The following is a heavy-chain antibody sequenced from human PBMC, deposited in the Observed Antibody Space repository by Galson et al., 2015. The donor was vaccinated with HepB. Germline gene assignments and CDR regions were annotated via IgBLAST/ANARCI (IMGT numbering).Heavy chain of an antibody. CDR2: ISGSGGST. D-gene: IGHD6-13*01. CDR1: GFTFSSYA. CDR3: AKRGIAAAGQTPNFDY. Sequence: SLRLSCAASGFTFSSYAMSWVRQAPGKGLEWVSAISGSGGSTYYADSLKGRFTTSRANSKNTRYLQMNSLRAEDTAVYYCAKRGIAAAGQTPNFDYWGQGTLVTVSS. J-gene: IGHJ4*02. V-gene: IGHV3-23*01.